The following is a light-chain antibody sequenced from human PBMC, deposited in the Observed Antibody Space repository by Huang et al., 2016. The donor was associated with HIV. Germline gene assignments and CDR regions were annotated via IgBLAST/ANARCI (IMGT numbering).Light chain of an antibody. CDR2: AAS. V-gene: IGKV1-39*01. J-gene: IGKJ2*01. Sequence: DIQMTQSPSSLSASVGDRVTITCRASQSISSYLNWYQQKPGKAPKLLIYAASSLQSGVPSRFSGSGSVTEFTLTISSLQPEDFATYYCQQSYSTPQNTCGQGTKLEIK. CDR3: QQSYSTPQNT. CDR1: QSISSY.